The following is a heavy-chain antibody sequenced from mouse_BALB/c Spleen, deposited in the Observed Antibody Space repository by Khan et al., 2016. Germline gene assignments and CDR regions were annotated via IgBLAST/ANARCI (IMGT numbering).Heavy chain of an antibody. Sequence: EVELVESGGGLVQPGGSLRLSCATSGFTFSDYYMSWVRQPPGKALEWLGFIRNKANGYTTEYSASVKGRFTISRDNYQSIIYLRMNTLRAEDSASYYCAREREGYYDAMDYWNQGTSVTVSA. V-gene: IGHV7-3*02. CDR2: IRNKANGYTT. CDR3: AREREGYYDAMDY. D-gene: IGHD2-2*01. CDR1: GFTFSDYY. J-gene: IGHJ4*01.